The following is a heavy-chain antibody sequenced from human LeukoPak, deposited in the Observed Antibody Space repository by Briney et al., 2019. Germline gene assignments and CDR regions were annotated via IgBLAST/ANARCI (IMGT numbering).Heavy chain of an antibody. V-gene: IGHV4-31*03. J-gene: IGHJ4*02. CDR3: ARGGRYYYGSGTVDPFDY. Sequence: SETLSLTCTVSGGSISSGGYYWSWIRQHPGKGLEWIGYIYYSGSTYYNPSLKSRVTISVDTSKNQFSLELSSVTAADTAVYYCARGGRYYYGSGTVDPFDYWGQGTLVTVSS. CDR1: GGSISSGGYY. CDR2: IYYSGST. D-gene: IGHD3-10*01.